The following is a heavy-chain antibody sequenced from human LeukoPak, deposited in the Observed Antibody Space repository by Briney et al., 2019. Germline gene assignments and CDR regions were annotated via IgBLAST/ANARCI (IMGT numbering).Heavy chain of an antibody. V-gene: IGHV4-34*01. D-gene: IGHD3-10*01. CDR2: INHSGST. CDR1: GGSFSSYY. J-gene: IGHJ6*03. CDR3: ARHSGSGSYYPYYYYYYMDV. Sequence: SETLSLTCAVYGGSFSSYYWSWIRQPPGKGLEWIGEINHSGSTNYNPSLKSRVTISVDTSKNQFSLKLSSVTAADTAVYYCARHSGSGSYYPYYYYYYMDVWGKGTTVTVSS.